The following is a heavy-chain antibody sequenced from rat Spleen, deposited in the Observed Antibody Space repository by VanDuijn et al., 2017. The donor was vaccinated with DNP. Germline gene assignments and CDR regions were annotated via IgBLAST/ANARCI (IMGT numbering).Heavy chain of an antibody. D-gene: IGHD1-1*01. CDR3: ARPMDHYRGGFGY. Sequence: EVQLVEAGGGLVKPGRSLKLSCAASGFPFSNYYLAWVRQAPTKGLEWVAYISYDGGRTYFGDSVKGRFTISRDNAKSTLYLQMNSLRSEDMATYYCARPMDHYRGGFGYWGQGTLVTVSS. J-gene: IGHJ3*01. CDR1: GFPFSNYY. CDR2: ISYDGGRT. V-gene: IGHV5-22*01.